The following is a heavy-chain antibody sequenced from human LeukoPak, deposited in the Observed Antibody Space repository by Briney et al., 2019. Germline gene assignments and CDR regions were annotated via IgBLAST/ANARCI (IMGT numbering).Heavy chain of an antibody. V-gene: IGHV3-30*18. J-gene: IGHJ4*02. CDR2: ISYDGSNK. CDR3: AKPHLERPPRFDY. D-gene: IGHD1-1*01. CDR1: GFTFGSYG. Sequence: QPGRSLRLSCAASGFTFGSYGMHWVRQAPGKGLEWVAVISYDGSNKYYADSVKGRFTISRDNSKNTLYLQMNSLRAEDTAVYYCAKPHLERPPRFDYWGQGTLVTVSS.